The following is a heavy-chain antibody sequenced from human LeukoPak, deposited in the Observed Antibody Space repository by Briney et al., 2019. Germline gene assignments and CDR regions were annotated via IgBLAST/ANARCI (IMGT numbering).Heavy chain of an antibody. Sequence: PSETLSLTCTVSGGSISSYYWSWIRQPPGKGLEWIGYIYYSGSANYNPSLKSRVTISVDTSKNQFSLKLSSVTAADTAVYYCARTSITMIVEEHDAFDIWGQGTMDTVSS. V-gene: IGHV4-59*01. D-gene: IGHD3-22*01. CDR2: IYYSGSA. J-gene: IGHJ3*02. CDR1: GGSISSYY. CDR3: ARTSITMIVEEHDAFDI.